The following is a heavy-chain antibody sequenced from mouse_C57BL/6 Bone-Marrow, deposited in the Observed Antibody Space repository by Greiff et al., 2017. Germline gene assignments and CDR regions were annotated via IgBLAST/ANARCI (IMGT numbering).Heavy chain of an antibody. J-gene: IGHJ3*01. CDR3: ARTYYYGREAWFAY. D-gene: IGHD1-1*01. CDR1: GYTFTDYN. CDR2: INPNNGGT. Sequence: VQLKQSGPELVKPGASVKIPCKASGYTFTDYNMDWVKQSHGKSLEWIGDINPNNGGTIYNQKFKGKATLTVDKSSSTAYMELRSLTSEDTAVYYCARTYYYGREAWFAYWGQGTLVTVSA. V-gene: IGHV1-18*01.